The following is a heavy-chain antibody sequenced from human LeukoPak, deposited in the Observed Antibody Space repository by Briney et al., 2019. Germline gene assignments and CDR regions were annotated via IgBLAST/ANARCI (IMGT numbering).Heavy chain of an antibody. V-gene: IGHV3-72*01. CDR3: ASGLGYLFDY. J-gene: IGHJ4*02. CDR2: TRNKANSYTT. Sequence: GGSLRLSCAASGFTFSDHYMDWVRQAPGKGLEWVGRTRNKANSYTTEYAASVKGRFTISRDDSKNSLYLQMNSLKTEDTAVYYCASGLGYLFDYWGQRTLVTVSS. D-gene: IGHD3-16*01. CDR1: GFTFSDHY.